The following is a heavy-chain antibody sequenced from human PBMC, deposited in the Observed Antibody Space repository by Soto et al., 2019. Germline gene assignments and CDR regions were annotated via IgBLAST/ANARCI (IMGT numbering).Heavy chain of an antibody. Sequence: PGGSLRLSCAASGFTFSSYAMHWVRQAPGKGLEWVAVISYDGSNKYYADSVKGRFTISRDNSKNTLYLQMNSLRAEDTAVYYCARDSRLTDYRGQGTLVTVSS. CDR3: ARDSRLTDY. J-gene: IGHJ4*02. CDR2: ISYDGSNK. CDR1: GFTFSSYA. V-gene: IGHV3-30-3*01.